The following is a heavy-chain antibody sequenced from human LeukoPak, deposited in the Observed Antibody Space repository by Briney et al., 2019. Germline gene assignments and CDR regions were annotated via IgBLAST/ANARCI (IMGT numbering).Heavy chain of an antibody. Sequence: SVKVSCKTSGGTFLSHTFSWVRQAPGQGLEWMGKITPVINTANYAQTFQGRVSIYADKSTTTVYMDLSGLRSDDTAVYYCARVNLRGSNYNWFDPWGQGTLVTVAS. J-gene: IGHJ5*02. D-gene: IGHD1-26*01. CDR3: ARVNLRGSNYNWFDP. CDR1: GGTFLSHT. V-gene: IGHV1-69*08. CDR2: ITPVINTA.